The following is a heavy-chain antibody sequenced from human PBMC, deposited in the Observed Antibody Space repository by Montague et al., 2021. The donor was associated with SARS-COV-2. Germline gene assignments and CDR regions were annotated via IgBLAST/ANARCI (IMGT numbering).Heavy chain of an antibody. V-gene: IGHV2-70*11. J-gene: IGHJ4*02. CDR3: AREYSSGVYFDY. D-gene: IGHD6-19*01. Sequence: PALVKPTQTLTLTCTFSGFSLSTSGMCVSWIRQPPGKALEWLARXDWGDDKYYSTSLKTRLTISKDTSKNQVVLTMTNMDPVDTATYYCAREYSSGVYFDYWGRGTLVTVSS. CDR1: GFSLSTSGMC. CDR2: XDWGDDK.